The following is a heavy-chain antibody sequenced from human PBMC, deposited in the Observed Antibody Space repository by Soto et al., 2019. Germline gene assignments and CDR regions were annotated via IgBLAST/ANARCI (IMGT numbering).Heavy chain of an antibody. CDR2: LNPNSDNS. V-gene: IGHV1-8*01. CDR1: GYTFTTYD. Sequence: QVQLVQSGAEGKKPGASVKVSCKASGYTFTTYDISWVRQATGQGLEWMGWLNPNSDNSGYAQKFQGRVTMTRDTSTSTAYMELSNLRSEDTAVYYCARTLSGYYAYWGQGTLVTVSS. CDR3: ARTLSGYYAY. J-gene: IGHJ4*02. D-gene: IGHD3-22*01.